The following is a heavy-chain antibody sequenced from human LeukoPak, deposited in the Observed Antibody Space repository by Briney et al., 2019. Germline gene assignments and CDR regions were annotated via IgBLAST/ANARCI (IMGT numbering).Heavy chain of an antibody. D-gene: IGHD2-2*01. CDR1: GDIVSSNSVT. CDR3: ARRLTQYDCFDP. CDR2: TYYRSTWYN. Sequence: SLTLSLTCAISGDIVSSNSVTWNWIRRSPSRGLEWLGRTYYRSTWYNDYAVSVRGRITVNPDTSKNQFSLHLNSVTPEDTAVYYCARRLTQYDCFDPWGQGILVTVSS. V-gene: IGHV6-1*01. J-gene: IGHJ5*02.